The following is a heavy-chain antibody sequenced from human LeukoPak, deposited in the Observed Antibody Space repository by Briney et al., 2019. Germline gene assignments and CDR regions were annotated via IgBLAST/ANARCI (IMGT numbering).Heavy chain of an antibody. CDR1: GYTFTGYY. Sequence: ASVKVSCKASGYTFTGYYMHWVRQAPGQGLEWMGWINPNSGNTGYAQKFQGRVTMTRNTSISTAYMELSSLRSEDTAVYYCARASPLLRYFDWWRTRLPGGGENDYWGQGTLVTVSS. D-gene: IGHD3-9*01. CDR3: ARASPLLRYFDWWRTRLPGGGENDY. J-gene: IGHJ4*02. CDR2: INPNSGNT. V-gene: IGHV1-8*02.